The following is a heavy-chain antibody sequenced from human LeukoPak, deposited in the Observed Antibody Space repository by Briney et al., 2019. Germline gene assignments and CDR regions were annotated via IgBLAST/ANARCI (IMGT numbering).Heavy chain of an antibody. CDR2: IYHSGTT. J-gene: IGHJ2*01. Sequence: SETLSLTCAVSGDSISSSNWWRWVRQSPGKGLEWIGEIYHSGTTNYNPSLKSRVTISVDKSTNQFSLRLNSVTAADTAVYYCARLTSNWHFDLWGRGNLVTVSS. V-gene: IGHV4-4*02. CDR3: ARLTSNWHFDL. CDR1: GDSISSSNW. D-gene: IGHD6-6*01.